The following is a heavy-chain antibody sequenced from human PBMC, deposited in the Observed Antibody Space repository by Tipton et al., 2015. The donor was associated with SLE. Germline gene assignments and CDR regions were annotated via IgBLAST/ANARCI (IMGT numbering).Heavy chain of an antibody. D-gene: IGHD3-22*01. CDR1: DGSITNYY. J-gene: IGHJ3*02. CDR3: ASDGDDSSGAFDI. Sequence: TLSLTCTVSDGSITNYYWSWIRQPPGKGLEWIGYIYYSGSTNYNPSLKSRVTISVDTSKNQFSLKLSSVTAADTAVYYCASDGDDSSGAFDIWGQGTMVTVSS. V-gene: IGHV4-59*01. CDR2: IYYSGST.